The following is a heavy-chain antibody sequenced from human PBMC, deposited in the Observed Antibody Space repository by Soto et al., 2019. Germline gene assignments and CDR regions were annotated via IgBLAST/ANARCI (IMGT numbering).Heavy chain of an antibody. J-gene: IGHJ4*02. Sequence: QLVESGGGLVQPGGSLRLSCAASGFTFTSYNMNWVRQAPGKGLEWVSYISTNSKTIYHADSVRGRFTISRDNAENSLYLQMDSLRAEDTALYYCARNFDLSSGSGSDVDKGCDFWGQGTLVTVS. D-gene: IGHD3-10*01. V-gene: IGHV3-48*01. CDR1: GFTFTSYN. CDR3: ARNFDLSSGSGSDVDKGCDF. CDR2: ISTNSKTI.